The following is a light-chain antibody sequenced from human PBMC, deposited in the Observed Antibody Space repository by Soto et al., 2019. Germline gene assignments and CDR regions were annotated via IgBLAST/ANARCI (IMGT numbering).Light chain of an antibody. Sequence: DIQMTQSPSSLSASVGDRVNITCRASQCINNYLAWYQQKPGKVPKLLIYAESTLQSGVPSRFSGSVAVTDFTLTISSLQPEDVATYYCQKYNSAPCTFGQGTKVYIK. V-gene: IGKV1-27*01. CDR2: AES. J-gene: IGKJ1*01. CDR1: QCINNY. CDR3: QKYNSAPCT.